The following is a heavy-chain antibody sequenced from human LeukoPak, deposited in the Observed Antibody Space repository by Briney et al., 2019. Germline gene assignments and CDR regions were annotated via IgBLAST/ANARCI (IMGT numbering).Heavy chain of an antibody. CDR2: IRYDGSNK. V-gene: IGHV3-30*02. D-gene: IGHD5-12*01. CDR3: AKTYSGYDNFDY. Sequence: GGSLRLSCAASGFTFSRYSMNWVRQAPGKGLEWVAFIRYDGSNKYYADSVKGRFTISRDNSKNTLYLQMNSLRAEDTAVYYCAKTYSGYDNFDYWGQGTLVTVSS. CDR1: GFTFSRYS. J-gene: IGHJ4*02.